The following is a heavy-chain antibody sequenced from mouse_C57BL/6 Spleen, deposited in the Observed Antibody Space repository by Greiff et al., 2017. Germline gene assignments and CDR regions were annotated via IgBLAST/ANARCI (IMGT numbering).Heavy chain of an antibody. D-gene: IGHD2-1*01. CDR2: ISDGGSYT. CDR1: GFTFSSYA. CDR3: ARDYGKGRYYFDY. J-gene: IGHJ2*01. Sequence: EVKLEESGGGLVKPGGSLKLSCAASGFTFSSYAMSWVRQTPEKRLEWVATISDGGSYTYYPDNVKGRFTITRDNAKNNLYLQMSHLKSEDTAMYYCARDYGKGRYYFDYWGQGTTLTVSS. V-gene: IGHV5-4*01.